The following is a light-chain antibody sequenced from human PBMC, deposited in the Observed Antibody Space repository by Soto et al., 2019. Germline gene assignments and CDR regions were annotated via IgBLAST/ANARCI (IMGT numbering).Light chain of an antibody. CDR2: GAS. J-gene: IGKJ5*01. Sequence: EIVVTKSPGTLSLSKGERATLSCRASHNVDINYLAWYQQKPGQAPRIIIFGASGRATGIPDRFSGSGSGTDFTLTISSLEPEAFAVYYCQQRSKWPPEVTFGQGTRLEIK. CDR3: QQRSKWPPEVT. V-gene: IGKV3D-20*02. CDR1: HNVDINY.